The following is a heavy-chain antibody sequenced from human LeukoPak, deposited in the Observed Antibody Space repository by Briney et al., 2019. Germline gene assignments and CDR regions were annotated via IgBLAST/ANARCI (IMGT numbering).Heavy chain of an antibody. V-gene: IGHV1-69*06. CDR3: AREVAGRESDY. J-gene: IGHJ4*02. CDR2: IIPIFGTA. Sequence: SVTVSCKASGGTFSSYAISWVRQAPGQGLEWMGGIIPIFGTANYAQKFQGRVTITADKSTSTAYMELSSLRSEDTAVYYCAREVAGRESDYWGQGTLVTVSS. CDR1: GGTFSSYA. D-gene: IGHD6-19*01.